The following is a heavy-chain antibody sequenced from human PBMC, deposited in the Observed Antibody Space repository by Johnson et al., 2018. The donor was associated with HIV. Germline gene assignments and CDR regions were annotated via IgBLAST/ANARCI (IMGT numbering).Heavy chain of an antibody. D-gene: IGHD6-13*01. V-gene: IGHV3-11*04. CDR3: AKEGWAAAQEGWGAFDI. CDR1: GFTFSDYY. CDR2: ISSSGSTI. J-gene: IGHJ3*02. Sequence: QVQLVESGGGLVKPGGSLRLSCAASGFTFSDYYMSWIRQAPGKGLEWVSYISSSGSTIYYADSVKGRLTISRDNSKNTLYLQMNSLRAEDTAVYYCAKEGWAAAQEGWGAFDIWGQGTMVTVSS.